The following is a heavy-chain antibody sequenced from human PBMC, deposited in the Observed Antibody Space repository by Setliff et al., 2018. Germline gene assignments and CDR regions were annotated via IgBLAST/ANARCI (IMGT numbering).Heavy chain of an antibody. CDR2: IYPGNSNT. Sequence: GESLKISCKGSGYSFTSNWIAWVRQMPGKGLECMEIIYPGNSNTRYSPPFQGQVTISADKAINTAYLQWSSLKASDTAMYYCARLGAPASHDAFDIWGQGTMVTVSS. CDR3: ARLGAPASHDAFDI. D-gene: IGHD6-25*01. J-gene: IGHJ3*02. V-gene: IGHV5-51*01. CDR1: GYSFTSNW.